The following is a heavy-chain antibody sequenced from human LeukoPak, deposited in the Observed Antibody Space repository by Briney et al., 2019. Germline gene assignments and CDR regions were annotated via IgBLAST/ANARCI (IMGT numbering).Heavy chain of an antibody. Sequence: GGSLRLSCATSGFTFTNYWMHWVRQVPGKGLVWVSRISGDGSSTRNADSVEGRFTISRDNAKNTLYLQMNSLRAEDTAVYYCARDADPRHRAFDIWGQGTMVTVSS. J-gene: IGHJ3*02. V-gene: IGHV3-74*01. CDR2: ISGDGSST. CDR1: GFTFTNYW. CDR3: ARDADPRHRAFDI.